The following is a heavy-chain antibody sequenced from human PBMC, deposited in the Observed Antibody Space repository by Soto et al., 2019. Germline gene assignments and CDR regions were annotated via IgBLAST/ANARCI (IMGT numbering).Heavy chain of an antibody. CDR1: GYTFSHFA. D-gene: IGHD2-15*01. Sequence: GASVKVSCKASGYTFSHFAMHWVRQAPGQRLEWVGWINAGDGKTAYSQKFQGRITISRDTSASITYMELSSLRSEDTAVYYCARRDGKALHGILDYWGQGTPVTVSS. J-gene: IGHJ4*02. CDR2: INAGDGKT. CDR3: ARRDGKALHGILDY. V-gene: IGHV1-3*01.